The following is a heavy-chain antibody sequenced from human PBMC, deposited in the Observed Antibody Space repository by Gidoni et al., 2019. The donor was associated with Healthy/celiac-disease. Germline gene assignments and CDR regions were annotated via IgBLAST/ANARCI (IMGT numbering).Heavy chain of an antibody. CDR1: GFTFSSYG. CDR2: ISYDGSNK. J-gene: IGHJ6*02. V-gene: IGHV3-30*18. D-gene: IGHD6-6*01. Sequence: QVQLVESGGGVVQPGRSLRLSCAASGFTFSSYGMHWVRQAPGKGLEWVAVISYDGSNKYYADSVKGRFTISRDNSKNTLYLQMNSLRAEDTAVYYCAKDHSSSNYYGMDVWGQGTTVTVSS. CDR3: AKDHSSSNYYGMDV.